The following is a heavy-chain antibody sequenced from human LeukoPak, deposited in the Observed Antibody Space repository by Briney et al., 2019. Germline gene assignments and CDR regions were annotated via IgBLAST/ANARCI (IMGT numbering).Heavy chain of an antibody. V-gene: IGHV4-30-4*01. D-gene: IGHD2-15*01. Sequence: SQTLSLTCTVSGGSISSGDYYWRWLRQPPGKGLEWIGYIYYSGSTYYNPSLKSRVTISVDTSKNQFSLKLSSVTAADTAVYYCAREAPLRYCSGGSCYSFDYWGQGTLVTVSS. CDR3: AREAPLRYCSGGSCYSFDY. CDR1: GGSISSGDYY. J-gene: IGHJ4*02. CDR2: IYYSGST.